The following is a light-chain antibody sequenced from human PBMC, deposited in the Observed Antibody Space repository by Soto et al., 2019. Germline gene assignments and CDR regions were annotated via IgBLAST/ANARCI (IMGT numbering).Light chain of an antibody. CDR3: QQYDNLPAFT. J-gene: IGKJ3*01. Sequence: DIQMTQSPSSLSASVGDRVTITCQASQDISNYLNWYQQKPGKAPKLLIYDASNLETGVPSRFSGSGSGTDFTFTISSLQPEYIATYYCQQYDNLPAFTFGPGAKVDIK. V-gene: IGKV1-33*01. CDR2: DAS. CDR1: QDISNY.